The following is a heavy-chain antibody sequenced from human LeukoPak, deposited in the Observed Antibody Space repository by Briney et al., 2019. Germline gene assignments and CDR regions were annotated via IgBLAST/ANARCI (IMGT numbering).Heavy chain of an antibody. V-gene: IGHV1-2*02. CDR2: INPNSGGT. J-gene: IGHJ5*02. D-gene: IGHD3-10*01. CDR1: GYTFTGYY. CDR3: AREGGITMVRASWFDP. Sequence: ASVKVSCKASGYTFTGYYMHWVRQAPGQGLEWMGWINPNSGGTNYAQKFQGRVTMTRDTSISTAYMELSRLRSDDTAVYYCAREGGITMVRASWFDPWGQGTLVTVSS.